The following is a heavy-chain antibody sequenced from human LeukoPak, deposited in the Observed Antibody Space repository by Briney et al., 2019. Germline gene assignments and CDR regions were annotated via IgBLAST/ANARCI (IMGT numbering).Heavy chain of an antibody. CDR3: AKPRYQLPIFDY. V-gene: IGHV3-30*02. Sequence: GGSLRLSCAASGFTFSSYGMHWVRQAPGKGLEWVAFIRYDGSNKYYADSVKGRFTISRDNSKNTLYLQMNSLRAEDTAVYYCAKPRYQLPIFDYWGQGTLVTVSS. CDR1: GFTFSSYG. CDR2: IRYDGSNK. D-gene: IGHD2-2*01. J-gene: IGHJ4*02.